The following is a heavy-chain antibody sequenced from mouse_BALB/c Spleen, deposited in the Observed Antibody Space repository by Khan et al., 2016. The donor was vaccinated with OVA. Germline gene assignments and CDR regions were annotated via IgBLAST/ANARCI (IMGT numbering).Heavy chain of an antibody. CDR3: AREEALYYFDY. D-gene: IGHD3-2*02. J-gene: IGHJ2*01. V-gene: IGHV1-76*01. Sequence: QMQLEESGAEVVRPGASVKLSCKTSGYIFTNYWIHWVKQRSGQGLEWIARIYPGTDNTYYNEKLKDKATLTTDKSSSTAYMQLSSLKSEDSAVYFCAREEALYYFDYWGQGTTLTVSS. CDR2: IYPGTDNT. CDR1: GYIFTNYW.